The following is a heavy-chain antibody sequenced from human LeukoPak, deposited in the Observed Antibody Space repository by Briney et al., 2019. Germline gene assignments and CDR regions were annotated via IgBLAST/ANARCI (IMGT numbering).Heavy chain of an antibody. D-gene: IGHD5-12*01. J-gene: IGHJ6*03. CDR2: IIPIFGTA. V-gene: IGHV1-69*13. Sequence: GASVKVSCKASGGTFSSYAISWVRQAPGQGLEWMGGIIPIFGTANYAQKFQGRVTITADESTSTAYMELSSLRSEDTAVYYCARDRGYSGYDVGYYYYYMDVWGKGTTVTVSS. CDR3: ARDRGYSGYDVGYYYYYMDV. CDR1: GGTFSSYA.